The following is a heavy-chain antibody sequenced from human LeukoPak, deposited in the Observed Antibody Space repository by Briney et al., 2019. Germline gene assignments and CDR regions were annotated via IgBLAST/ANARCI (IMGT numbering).Heavy chain of an antibody. Sequence: GGSLRLSCAGSGFTFSSYWMSWVRQAPGKGLEWVANIKQDGSEKYYVDSVKGRFTISRDNAKNSLYLQMNSLRAEDTALYYCAKNQGQWLVPVDYWGQGTLVTVSS. V-gene: IGHV3-7*05. CDR3: AKNQGQWLVPVDY. CDR1: GFTFSSYW. J-gene: IGHJ4*02. D-gene: IGHD6-19*01. CDR2: IKQDGSEK.